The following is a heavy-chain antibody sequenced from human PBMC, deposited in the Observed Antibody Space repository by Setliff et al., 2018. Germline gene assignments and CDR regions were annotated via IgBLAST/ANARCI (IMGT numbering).Heavy chain of an antibody. CDR1: GYMFKSYG. CDR3: ARAGFAASGGKGVFEY. J-gene: IGHJ4*02. V-gene: IGHV1-18*04. D-gene: IGHD6-13*01. CDR2: ISPYNDNT. Sequence: ASVKVSCKASGYMFKSYGINWMRQAPGQGFEWMGWISPYNDNTKSAQKFQDRITMTTDTSTSTSYMELRSLRSDDTAVYYCARAGFAASGGKGVFEYWGQGTLVTVSS.